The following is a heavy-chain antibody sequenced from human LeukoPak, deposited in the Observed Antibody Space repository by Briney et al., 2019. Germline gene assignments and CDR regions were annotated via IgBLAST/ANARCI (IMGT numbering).Heavy chain of an antibody. CDR1: GYSFTNYW. CDR3: ARLGEEWLVHNWFDP. J-gene: IGHJ5*02. Sequence: RGESLKISCKGFGYSFTNYWITWVRQMPGKGLEWMGRIDPRDSYSNYSPSFQGHVTISVDKSINTVYLHWNSLKASDTAMYYCARLGEEWLVHNWFDPWGQGTLVTASS. D-gene: IGHD6-19*01. V-gene: IGHV5-10-1*01. CDR2: IDPRDSYS.